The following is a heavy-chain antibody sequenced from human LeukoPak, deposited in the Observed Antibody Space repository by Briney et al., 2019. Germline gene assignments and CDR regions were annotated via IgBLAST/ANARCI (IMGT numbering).Heavy chain of an antibody. J-gene: IGHJ5*02. CDR1: GGTFSSYA. CDR3: ARGSVGATPHWFDP. Sequence: ASVKVSCKASGGTFSSYAISWVRQAPGQGLEWMGRIIPILGIANYAQKSQGRVTITADKSTSTAYMELSSLRSEDTAVYYCARGSVGATPHWFDPWGQGTLVTVSS. CDR2: IIPILGIA. D-gene: IGHD1-26*01. V-gene: IGHV1-69*04.